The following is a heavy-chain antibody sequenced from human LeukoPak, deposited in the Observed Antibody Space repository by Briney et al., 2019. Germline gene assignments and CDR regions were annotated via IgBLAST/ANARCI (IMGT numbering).Heavy chain of an antibody. CDR1: GFTFDDYG. CDR3: ARGRGSEDY. Sequence: RGSLRLSCAASGFTFDDYGMSWVRQAPGKGLEWVSGINWNGGSTGYADSVKGRFNISRDNAKDSLYLQMNCLRAEDTALYYCARGRGSEDYWGQGTLVTVSS. J-gene: IGHJ4*02. D-gene: IGHD1-26*01. CDR2: INWNGGST. V-gene: IGHV3-20*04.